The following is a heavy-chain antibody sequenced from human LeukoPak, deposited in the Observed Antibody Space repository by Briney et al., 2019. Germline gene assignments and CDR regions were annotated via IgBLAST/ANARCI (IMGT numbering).Heavy chain of an antibody. J-gene: IGHJ6*02. D-gene: IGHD6-13*01. CDR1: GGSVSSGSYY. CDR2: IYYSGRT. Sequence: SETLSLTCTVSGGSVSSGSYYWSWIRQPPGKGLEWIGYIYYSGRTNYNPSLKSRVTISVDTSKNQFSLKLSSGTAADTAVYYCATFSSSWAYYYYGMDVWGQGTTVTVSS. CDR3: ATFSSSWAYYYYGMDV. V-gene: IGHV4-61*01.